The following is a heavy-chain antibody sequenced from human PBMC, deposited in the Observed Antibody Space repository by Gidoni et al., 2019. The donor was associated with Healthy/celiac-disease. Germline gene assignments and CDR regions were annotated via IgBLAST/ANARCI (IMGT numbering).Heavy chain of an antibody. CDR3: ARRVRFLEWLTVNYFDY. V-gene: IGHV4-39*01. D-gene: IGHD3-3*01. J-gene: IGHJ4*02. CDR2: IYYSGST. CDR1: GGSISSSSYY. Sequence: QLQLQESGPGLVKPSETLSLTCTVSGGSISSSSYYWGWIRQPPGKGLEWIGSIYYSGSTYYNPSLKSRVTISVDTSKNQFSLKLSSVTAADTAVYYCARRVRFLEWLTVNYFDYWGQGTLVTVSS.